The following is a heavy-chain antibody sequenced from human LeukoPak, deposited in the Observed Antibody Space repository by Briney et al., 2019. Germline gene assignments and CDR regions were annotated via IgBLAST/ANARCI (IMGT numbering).Heavy chain of an antibody. CDR3: VRDVAVVGLDY. CDR1: GFTFSSYW. J-gene: IGHJ4*02. CDR2: IKQDGSEK. V-gene: IGHV3-7*01. D-gene: IGHD6-13*01. Sequence: GGSLRLSCAASGFTFSSYWMSWVRQAPGKGLEWVANIKQDGSEKYYVDSVKGRFTISRDNAKNTLYVQMNSLRAEDTGVYYCVRDVAVVGLDYWGQGTLVTVSS.